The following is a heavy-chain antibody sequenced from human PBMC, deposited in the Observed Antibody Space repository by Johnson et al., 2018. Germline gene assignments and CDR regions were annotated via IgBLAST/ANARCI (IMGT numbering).Heavy chain of an antibody. Sequence: QVQLVESGGGVVQPGRSLRLSCAASGFTFSSYGMHWVRQAPGKGLEWVAVISYDGSNKYYADSVKGRFTISRDNSRNTLYLEMNSRRAEDTAVYYVAKTPAAGGPRWFDPWGQGTLVTVSS. J-gene: IGHJ5*02. CDR3: AKTPAAGGPRWFDP. D-gene: IGHD6-13*01. V-gene: IGHV3-30*18. CDR2: ISYDGSNK. CDR1: GFTFSSYG.